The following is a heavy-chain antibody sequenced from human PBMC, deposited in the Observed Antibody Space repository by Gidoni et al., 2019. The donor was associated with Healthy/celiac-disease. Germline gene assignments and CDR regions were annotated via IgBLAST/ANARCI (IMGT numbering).Heavy chain of an antibody. V-gene: IGHV2-70*15. Sequence: QVTLRESGPALVKPTQTLTLTCTFSGFSLHTSGMCVSWIRQPPGKALEWLARIDWDDDKYYSTSLKTRLTISKDTSKNQVVLTMTNMDPVDTATYYCARILRDGGGSYYDAFDIWGQGTMVTVSS. D-gene: IGHD1-26*01. CDR1: GFSLHTSGMC. CDR3: ARILRDGGGSYYDAFDI. CDR2: IDWDDDK. J-gene: IGHJ3*02.